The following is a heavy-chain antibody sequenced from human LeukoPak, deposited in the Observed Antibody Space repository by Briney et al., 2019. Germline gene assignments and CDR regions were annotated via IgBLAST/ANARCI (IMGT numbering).Heavy chain of an antibody. D-gene: IGHD4-17*01. V-gene: IGHV7-4-1*02. CDR2: INTNTGNP. CDR3: ARVGPYGDYYAFDI. CDR1: GYTFISYS. Sequence: GASVKVSCKASGYTFISYSMNWVRQAPGQGLEWMGWINTNTGNPTYAQGFTGRFVFSLDTSVSTAYLQISSLKAEDTAVYYCARVGPYGDYYAFDIWGQGTMVTVSS. J-gene: IGHJ3*02.